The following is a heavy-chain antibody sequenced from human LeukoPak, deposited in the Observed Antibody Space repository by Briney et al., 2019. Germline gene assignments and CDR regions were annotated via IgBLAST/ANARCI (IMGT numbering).Heavy chain of an antibody. CDR2: ISGSGGST. CDR1: GLTFSSYA. J-gene: IGHJ3*02. CDR3: AKFRDIVVVPAATAFDI. D-gene: IGHD2-2*01. Sequence: GGSLRLSCAASGLTFSSYAMSWVRQAPGKGLEWVSAISGSGGSTYYADSVKGRFTISRDNSKNTLYLQMNSLRAEDTAVYYCAKFRDIVVVPAATAFDIWGQGTMVTVSS. V-gene: IGHV3-23*01.